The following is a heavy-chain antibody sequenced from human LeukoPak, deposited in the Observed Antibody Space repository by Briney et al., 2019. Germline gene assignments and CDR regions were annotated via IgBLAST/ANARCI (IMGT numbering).Heavy chain of an antibody. Sequence: PSETLSLTRTVSGGSISSSSYYWGWIRQPPGKGLEWIGSIYYSGSTYYNPSLKSRVTISVDTSKNQFSLKLSSVTAADTAVYYCARHRGDDYSNYLYYYYGMDVWGQGTTVTVSS. CDR1: GGSISSSSYY. D-gene: IGHD4-11*01. CDR2: IYYSGST. J-gene: IGHJ6*02. V-gene: IGHV4-39*01. CDR3: ARHRGDDYSNYLYYYYGMDV.